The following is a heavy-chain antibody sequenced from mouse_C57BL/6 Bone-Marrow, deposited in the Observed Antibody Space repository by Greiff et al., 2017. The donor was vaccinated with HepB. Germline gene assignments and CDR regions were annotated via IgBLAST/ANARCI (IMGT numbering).Heavy chain of an antibody. D-gene: IGHD2-1*01. CDR3: ARGGNYRRFAY. V-gene: IGHV2-2*01. Sequence: QVQLQQSGPGLVQPSQSLSITCTASGFSLTSYGVHWVRQSPGKGLEWLGVIWSGGSTDYNAAFISRLSISKDNSKSQVFFKMNSLQADDTAIYYCARGGNYRRFAYWGQGTVVTVSA. J-gene: IGHJ3*01. CDR2: IWSGGST. CDR1: GFSLTSYG.